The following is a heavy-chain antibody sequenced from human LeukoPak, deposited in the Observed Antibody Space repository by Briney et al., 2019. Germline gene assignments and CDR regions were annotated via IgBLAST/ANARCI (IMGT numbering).Heavy chain of an antibody. V-gene: IGHV1-2*06. CDR1: GYTFTGYY. D-gene: IGHD3-10*01. CDR3: ARGDLWFGEPH. CDR2: INPNSGGT. J-gene: IGHJ4*02. Sequence: ASVKVSCKASGYTFTGYYMHWVRQAPGQGLEWMGRINPNSGGTNYAQKFQGRVTMTRDTSISTAYMELSGMRSDDTAVYYCARGDLWFGEPHWGQGTLVTVSS.